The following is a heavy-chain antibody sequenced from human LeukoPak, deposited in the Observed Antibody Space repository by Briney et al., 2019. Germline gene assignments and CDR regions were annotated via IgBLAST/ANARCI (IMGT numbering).Heavy chain of an antibody. J-gene: IGHJ4*02. V-gene: IGHV4-59*01. D-gene: IGHD4-11*01. CDR2: IYYSGST. CDR1: GGSISSYY. Sequence: SETLSLTCTVSGGSISSYYWSWIRQPPGKGLEWIGYIYYSGSTDYNPSLKCRVTISVDTSKNQFSLKLSSVTAADTAVYYCARGPGYSNYVFYFDYWGQGTLVTVSS. CDR3: ARGPGYSNYVFYFDY.